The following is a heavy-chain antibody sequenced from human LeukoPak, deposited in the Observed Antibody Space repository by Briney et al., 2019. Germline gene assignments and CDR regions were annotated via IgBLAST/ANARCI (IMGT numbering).Heavy chain of an antibody. CDR1: GFTFSSYW. J-gene: IGHJ4*02. V-gene: IGHV3-74*01. CDR2: IKTDGSDT. Sequence: PGGSLRLSCAASGFTFSSYWMHWVRQVPGKGLLWVSRIKTDGSDTTYADSVKGRFTISRDNARNTLFLQMNSLTVEDTAVYYCARAEMQVGSCTSTSCLFDHWGQGTLVTVSS. D-gene: IGHD2-2*01. CDR3: ARAEMQVGSCTSTSCLFDH.